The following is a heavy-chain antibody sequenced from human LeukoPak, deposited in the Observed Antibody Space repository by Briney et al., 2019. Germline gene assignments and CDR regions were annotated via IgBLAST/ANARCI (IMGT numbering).Heavy chain of an antibody. Sequence: SETLSLTCSVSGGSISTSLYYWGWIRQPPGKGLEWIGSIYYSGRTYYNPSLKSRVTISVDTSKNQFSLRLTSVTAADTAVYYCARRYCSGADCYGGDSYYYMDVWGKGTTVTISS. V-gene: IGHV4-39*01. D-gene: IGHD2-2*01. J-gene: IGHJ6*03. CDR3: ARRYCSGADCYGGDSYYYMDV. CDR2: IYYSGRT. CDR1: GGSISTSLYY.